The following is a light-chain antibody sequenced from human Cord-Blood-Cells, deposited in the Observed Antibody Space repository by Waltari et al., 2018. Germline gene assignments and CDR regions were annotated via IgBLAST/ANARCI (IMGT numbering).Light chain of an antibody. J-gene: IGLJ1*01. Sequence: QSALPQPAPVSGSPGQSITISSPGTTITGGGYNFVPCYQQHPGKAPKLMIYDVSNRPSGVSNRFSGSKSGNTASLTISGLQAEDEADYYCSSYTSSSSYVFGTGTKVTVL. CDR3: SSYTSSSSYV. CDR1: TITGGGYNF. CDR2: DVS. V-gene: IGLV2-14*03.